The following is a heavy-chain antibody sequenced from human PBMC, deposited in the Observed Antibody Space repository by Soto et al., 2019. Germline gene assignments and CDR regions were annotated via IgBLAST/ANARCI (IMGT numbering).Heavy chain of an antibody. D-gene: IGHD5-18*01. Sequence: SVKVSCKASGGTFSTYAISWVRQAPGQGPDWVGGIIPIFGTANYAQKFQGRVTITADESTSTAYMELSSLRSEDTAVYYCARAEYSYGTAYLSYYYGMDVWGQGTTVTVSS. V-gene: IGHV1-69*13. J-gene: IGHJ6*02. CDR2: IIPIFGTA. CDR1: GGTFSTYA. CDR3: ARAEYSYGTAYLSYYYGMDV.